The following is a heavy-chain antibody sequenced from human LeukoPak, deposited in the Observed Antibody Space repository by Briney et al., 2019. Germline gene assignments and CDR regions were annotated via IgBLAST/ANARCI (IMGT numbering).Heavy chain of an antibody. CDR3: ARAGTLYTVTTSNYFDY. CDR1: GYTFTSYA. Sequence: PWASVKVTCKASGYTFTSYAMNWVRQAPGQGLEWMGWINTNTGNPTYAQGFTGRFVFSLDTSVSTAYLQISSLKAEDTAVYYCARAGTLYTVTTSNYFDYWGQGTLVTVSS. CDR2: INTNTGNP. D-gene: IGHD4-17*01. J-gene: IGHJ4*02. V-gene: IGHV7-4-1*02.